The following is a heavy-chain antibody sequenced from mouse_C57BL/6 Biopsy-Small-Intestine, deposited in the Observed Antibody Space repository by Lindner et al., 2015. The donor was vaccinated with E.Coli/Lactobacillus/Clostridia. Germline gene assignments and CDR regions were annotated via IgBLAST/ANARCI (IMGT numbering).Heavy chain of an antibody. D-gene: IGHD4-1*01. CDR3: ARDWDWWYFDV. CDR1: GYAFNSSW. Sequence: VQLQESGPELVKPGASVRISCKASGYAFNSSWMNWVKRGPGKGLEWIGRIYPGDGNTNYNGKFKGKATLTTDRSSTIAYMQLSSLTSEDSAAYFCARDWDWWYFDVWGTGTTVTVSS. J-gene: IGHJ1*03. V-gene: IGHV1-82*01. CDR2: IYPGDGNT.